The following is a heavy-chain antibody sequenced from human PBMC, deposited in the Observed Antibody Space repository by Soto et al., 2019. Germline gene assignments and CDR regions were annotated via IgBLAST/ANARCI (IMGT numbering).Heavy chain of an antibody. CDR1: GGSFSGYY. CDR2: INHSGST. J-gene: IGHJ6*02. D-gene: IGHD3-3*01. V-gene: IGHV4-34*01. CDR3: ARSGLIFGVVTFYYYYGMDV. Sequence: KTSETLSLTCAVYGGSFSGYYWSWIRQPPGKGLEWIGEINHSGSTNYNPSLKSRVTISVDTSKNQFSLKLSSVTAADTAVYYCARSGLIFGVVTFYYYYGMDVWGQGTAVTVSS.